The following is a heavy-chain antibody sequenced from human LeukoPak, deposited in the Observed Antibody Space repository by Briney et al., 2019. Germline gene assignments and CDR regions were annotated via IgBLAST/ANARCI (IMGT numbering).Heavy chain of an antibody. Sequence: GGSLRLSCAASGFTFSSYAMSWVRQAPGKGLEWVSAISGSGGSTYYADSVKGRFTISRDNSKNTLYLQMNSLRAEDTAVYYCAEAGRYSYGYYYYGMDVWGQGTTVTVSS. CDR2: ISGSGGST. J-gene: IGHJ6*02. CDR1: GFTFSSYA. V-gene: IGHV3-23*01. D-gene: IGHD5-18*01. CDR3: AEAGRYSYGYYYYGMDV.